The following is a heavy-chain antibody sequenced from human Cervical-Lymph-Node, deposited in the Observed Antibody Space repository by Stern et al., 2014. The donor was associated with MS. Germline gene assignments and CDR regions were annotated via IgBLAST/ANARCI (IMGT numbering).Heavy chain of an antibody. D-gene: IGHD3-10*01. CDR1: GGSFSGYY. Sequence: QVQLQQWGAGLLKPSATLSLTCAVSGGSFSGYYWSWIRQPPGKGLEWIGEINHSGSTNHNPSPQSRVTISVDTAKNQFSLKLSSVTAADTAVYYCARGYGSXXXXWGQGTLVTVSS. CDR2: INHSGST. V-gene: IGHV4-34*01. J-gene: IGHJ4*02. CDR3: ARGYGSXXXX.